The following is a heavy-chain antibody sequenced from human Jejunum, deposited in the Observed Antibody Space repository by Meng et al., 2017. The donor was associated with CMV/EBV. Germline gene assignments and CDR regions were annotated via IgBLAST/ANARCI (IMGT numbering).Heavy chain of an antibody. D-gene: IGHD6-6*01. Sequence: GFGFSRYGMNWVRQAPGKGLEWVAIIGYDGSGKDYADSVKGRFTISRDNSKTTLYLQMNSLRAEDTAVYYCAKNRVSYTSSRAFDYWGQGTLVTVSS. CDR2: IGYDGSGK. CDR3: AKNRVSYTSSRAFDY. V-gene: IGHV3-33*06. J-gene: IGHJ4*02. CDR1: GFGFSRYG.